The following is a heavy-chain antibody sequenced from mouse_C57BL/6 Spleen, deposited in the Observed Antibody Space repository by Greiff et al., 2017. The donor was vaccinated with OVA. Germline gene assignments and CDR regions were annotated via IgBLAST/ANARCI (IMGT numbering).Heavy chain of an antibody. J-gene: IGHJ3*01. CDR1: GFTFSDYG. Sequence: EVQLVESGGGLVKPGGSLKLSCAASGFTFSDYGMHWVRQAPEKGLEWVAYISSGSSSIYYAETVKGRVTISRNNAKNTLFLQMTSLRAEDTAMYYVARGYYGDFAYWGQGTLVTVSA. CDR3: ARGYYGDFAY. V-gene: IGHV5-17*01. CDR2: ISSGSSSI. D-gene: IGHD2-13*01.